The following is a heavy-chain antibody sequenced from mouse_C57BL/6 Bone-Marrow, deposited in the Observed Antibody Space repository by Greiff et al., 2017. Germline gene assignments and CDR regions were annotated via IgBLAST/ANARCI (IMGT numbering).Heavy chain of an antibody. J-gene: IGHJ1*03. V-gene: IGHV1-64*01. D-gene: IGHD1-1*01. CDR3: HRRDYYGSLWYFDV. CDR1: GYTFTSYW. Sequence: VQLQQPGAELVKPGASVKLSCKASGYTFTSYWMHWVKQRPGQGLEWIGMIHPNSGSNNYNEKFKSKATLTVDKSSSTAYMQLSSLTSEDSAVYYCHRRDYYGSLWYFDVWGTGTTVTVSS. CDR2: IHPNSGSN.